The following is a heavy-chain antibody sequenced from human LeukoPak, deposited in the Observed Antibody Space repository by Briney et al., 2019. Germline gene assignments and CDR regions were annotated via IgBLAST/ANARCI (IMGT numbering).Heavy chain of an antibody. D-gene: IGHD3-3*01. J-gene: IGHJ4*02. Sequence: GASVKVSCKASGYTFTTYNINWVRQAPGQGLEWMGWISGYNGNTNYAQKLQGRVTMTTDTSTSTAYMELRSLRSDDTAVYYCARGAFSRVTDYWGQGTLVTVSS. CDR1: GYTFTTYN. V-gene: IGHV1-18*01. CDR2: ISGYNGNT. CDR3: ARGAFSRVTDY.